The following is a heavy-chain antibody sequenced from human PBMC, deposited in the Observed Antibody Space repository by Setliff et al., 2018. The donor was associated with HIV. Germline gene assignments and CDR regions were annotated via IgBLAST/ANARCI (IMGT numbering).Heavy chain of an antibody. Sequence: GSLRLSCAASGFTFSSYSMNWVRQAPGKGLEWVSSISSSSTYIYYADSVKGRFTISRDNAKNSLSLQMNSLRAEDTAVYYCARGIDSGSQRGFDYWGQGTLVTVSS. CDR1: GFTFSSYS. J-gene: IGHJ4*02. CDR3: ARGIDSGSQRGFDY. CDR2: ISSSSTYI. D-gene: IGHD1-26*01. V-gene: IGHV3-21*01.